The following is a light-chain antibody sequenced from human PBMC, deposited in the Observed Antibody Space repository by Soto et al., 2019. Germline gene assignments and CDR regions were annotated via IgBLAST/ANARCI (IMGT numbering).Light chain of an antibody. J-gene: IGLJ2*01. Sequence: QSVLTQPPSVSGAPGQIVTISCTGRSSNIGAGSDVHWYQQSPGRVPKLLVYGNKHRPSGVPDRFSASKSGTSASLAITGLQADDEADYYCQSYDNNLRGVLFGGGTQLTVL. CDR1: SSNIGAGSD. V-gene: IGLV1-40*01. CDR2: GNK. CDR3: QSYDNNLRGVL.